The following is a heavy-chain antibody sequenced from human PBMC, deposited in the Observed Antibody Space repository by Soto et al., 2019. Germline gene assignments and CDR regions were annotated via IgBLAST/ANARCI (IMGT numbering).Heavy chain of an antibody. D-gene: IGHD3-3*01. J-gene: IGHJ6*02. Sequence: ASVKVSCKASGYNFTSYDIDWVRQATGQGLEWMGWINPNSGNTGYAQKFQGRVTMTRNTSISTAYMELSSLRSEDTAVYYCAAYYDFWSGPTVYGMDVWGQGTTVTVSS. CDR2: INPNSGNT. V-gene: IGHV1-8*01. CDR3: AAYYDFWSGPTVYGMDV. CDR1: GYNFTSYD.